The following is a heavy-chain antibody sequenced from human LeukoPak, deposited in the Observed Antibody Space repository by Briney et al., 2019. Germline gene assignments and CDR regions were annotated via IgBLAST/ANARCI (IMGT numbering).Heavy chain of an antibody. CDR1: GLTFSNHG. V-gene: IGHV3-33*01. D-gene: IGHD3-22*01. J-gene: IGHJ4*02. CDR2: IWYDGSNK. Sequence: GRSLRLSCAASGLTFSNHGMHWVRQAPGKGLEWVAFIWYDGSNKYYADSVKGRFTISRDNSKNTLYLQMNSLRAEDTAVYYCARDFYYYDSSGYRIFDYWGQGTLVTVSS. CDR3: ARDFYYYDSSGYRIFDY.